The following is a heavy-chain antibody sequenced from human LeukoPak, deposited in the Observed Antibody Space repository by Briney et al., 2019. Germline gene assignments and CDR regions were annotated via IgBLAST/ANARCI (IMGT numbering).Heavy chain of an antibody. V-gene: IGHV3-23*01. CDR3: ARAPGSTSCVDY. Sequence: GGSLRLSCAASGFTFSDYYMSWIRQAPGKGLEWVSAISGSGGSTYYADSVKGRFTISRDNSKNTLYLQMNSLRAEDTAVYYCARAPGSTSCVDYWGQGTLVTVSS. CDR2: ISGSGGST. D-gene: IGHD2-2*01. J-gene: IGHJ4*02. CDR1: GFTFSDYY.